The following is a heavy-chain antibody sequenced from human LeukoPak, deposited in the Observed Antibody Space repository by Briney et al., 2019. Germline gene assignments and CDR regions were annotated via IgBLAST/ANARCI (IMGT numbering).Heavy chain of an antibody. CDR3: AKVGGFWSGYYINWFDP. CDR1: GFTFSSYA. D-gene: IGHD3-3*01. Sequence: GGSLRLSCAASGFTFSSYAMSWVRQAPGKGLEWVAVISYDGSNKYYADSVKGRFTISRDNSKNTLYLQMNSLRAEDTAVYYCAKVGGFWSGYYINWFDPWGQGTLVTVSS. J-gene: IGHJ5*02. V-gene: IGHV3-30*18. CDR2: ISYDGSNK.